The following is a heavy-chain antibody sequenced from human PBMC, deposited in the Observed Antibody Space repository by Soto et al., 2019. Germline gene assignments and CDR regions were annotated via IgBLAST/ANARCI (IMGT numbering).Heavy chain of an antibody. Sequence: PSETLSLTCTVSGGSISSGDYYWSWIRQPPGKGLEWIGYIHYSGSTYYNPSLKIRITISVEKSKNQFSLNLNSVTAVDTAVYYCATLLRFSGTWSHGLQLTVSS. CDR3: ATLLRFSGT. J-gene: IGHJ5*01. D-gene: IGHD3-3*01. CDR1: GGSISSGDYY. CDR2: IHYSGST. V-gene: IGHV4-30-4*01.